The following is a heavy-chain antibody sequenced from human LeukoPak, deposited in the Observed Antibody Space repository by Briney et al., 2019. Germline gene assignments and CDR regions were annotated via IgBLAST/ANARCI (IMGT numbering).Heavy chain of an antibody. Sequence: GRSLRLSCAASGFTFSSYGMHWVRQAPGKGLEWVAVISYDGSNKYYADSVKGRFTISRDNSKNTLYLQMNSLRAEDTAVYYCAKDRAAGYYYGMDVWGLGTTVTVSS. CDR1: GFTFSSYG. D-gene: IGHD6-13*01. J-gene: IGHJ6*02. CDR3: AKDRAAGYYYGMDV. V-gene: IGHV3-30*18. CDR2: ISYDGSNK.